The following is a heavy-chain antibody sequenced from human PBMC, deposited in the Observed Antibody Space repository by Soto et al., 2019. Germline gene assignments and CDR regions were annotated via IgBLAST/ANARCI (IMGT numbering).Heavy chain of an antibody. J-gene: IGHJ6*02. Sequence: SQTRSLTCTVAGDSISSDYWSWIRQPAGKGLEWFGRIYTSGSTNYNPSRKRRVTRSVHTSKNQFSLKLSSVTAADTAVYYCAREIVGIVATITGFDYYYYGMDVWGQGTTVTVS. V-gene: IGHV4-4*07. CDR3: AREIVGIVATITGFDYYYYGMDV. D-gene: IGHD5-12*01. CDR1: GDSISSDY. CDR2: IYTSGST.